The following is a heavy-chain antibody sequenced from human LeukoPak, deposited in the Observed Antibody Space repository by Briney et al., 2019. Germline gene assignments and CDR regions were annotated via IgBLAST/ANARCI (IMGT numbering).Heavy chain of an antibody. CDR1: GGTFSSYA. CDR2: IIPIFRTT. Sequence: GSSVKVSCKASGGTFSSYAISWVRQAPGQGLEWLGGIIPIFRTTNYAQKFQGRVTITADKSTSTAYMDLSSLRSEDTAVYYCASRPLLQYFDWLTAPFDYWGQGTLVTVSS. D-gene: IGHD3-9*01. J-gene: IGHJ4*02. V-gene: IGHV1-69*06. CDR3: ASRPLLQYFDWLTAPFDY.